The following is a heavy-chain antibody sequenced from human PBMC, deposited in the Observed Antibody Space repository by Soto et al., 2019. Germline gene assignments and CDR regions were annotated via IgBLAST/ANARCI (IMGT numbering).Heavy chain of an antibody. J-gene: IGHJ6*03. V-gene: IGHV4-59*01. CDR1: GGSISSYY. CDR3: ARDLVGELSLYRGPGYMDV. Sequence: PSETLSLTCTVSGGSISSYYWSWIRQPPGKGLELICYIYYSGSTNYNLSLKSRVTISVDTSKNQFSLKLSSVTAADTAVFYCARDLVGELSLYRGPGYMDVWGKGTTVTVSS. D-gene: IGHD3-16*02. CDR2: IYYSGST.